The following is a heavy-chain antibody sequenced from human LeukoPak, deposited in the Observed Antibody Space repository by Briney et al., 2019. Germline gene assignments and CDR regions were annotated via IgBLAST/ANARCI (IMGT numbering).Heavy chain of an antibody. D-gene: IGHD1-26*01. Sequence: PGGSLRLSCAASGFTFSSYSMNWVRQAPGKGLEWVSSISSSSYIYYADSVKGRFTISRDNAKNTVYLQMNSLRVEDTAIYYCARDPLTGSYGVNWLDPWGQGTLVTVSS. V-gene: IGHV3-21*01. J-gene: IGHJ5*02. CDR2: ISSSSYI. CDR1: GFTFSSYS. CDR3: ARDPLTGSYGVNWLDP.